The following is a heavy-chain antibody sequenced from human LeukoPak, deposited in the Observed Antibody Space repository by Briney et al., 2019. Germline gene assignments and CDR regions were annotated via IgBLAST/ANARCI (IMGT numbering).Heavy chain of an antibody. D-gene: IGHD2-15*01. Sequence: GGSLRLSCAASGFTFSSYAMSWVRQAPGKGLEWVSSISGSGNRTYYSDSVKGRFTISRDNSKNTLFLQMNSLRAEDTAVYYCAKNLYCGGGSCYPSALGMDVWGQGTTVTVSS. V-gene: IGHV3-23*01. CDR2: ISGSGNRT. J-gene: IGHJ6*02. CDR3: AKNLYCGGGSCYPSALGMDV. CDR1: GFTFSSYA.